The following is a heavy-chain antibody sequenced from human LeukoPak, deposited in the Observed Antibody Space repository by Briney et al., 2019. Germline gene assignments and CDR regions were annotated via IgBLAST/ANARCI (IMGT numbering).Heavy chain of an antibody. V-gene: IGHV4-59*08. J-gene: IGHJ2*01. D-gene: IGHD4-23*01. CDR1: GDSISRSS. Sequence: SKTLSLTCTVSGDSISRSSWSWIRQPPGKGLEWLGYMFYGGSTNHNPSLKSRVTMSVDTSKNQFSLRLSSVTAADTAVYYCAGHKVHDFGGSDWYFDLWGRGTLVTVSS. CDR2: MFYGGST. CDR3: AGHKVHDFGGSDWYFDL.